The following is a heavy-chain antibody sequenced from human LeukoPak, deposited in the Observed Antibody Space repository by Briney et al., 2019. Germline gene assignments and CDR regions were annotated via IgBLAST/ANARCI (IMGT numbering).Heavy chain of an antibody. CDR1: GFAVSINH. Sequence: GGSLRLSCAASGFAVSINHMTWVRQAPGKGLEWVSVISNTGTTYYADSVKGRLTISRDSSKNTMYLQMNSLRTEDTAVYYCAGYGGYSFWGQGTLVTVSS. CDR2: ISNTGTT. CDR3: AGYGGYSF. D-gene: IGHD4-23*01. V-gene: IGHV3-66*01. J-gene: IGHJ4*02.